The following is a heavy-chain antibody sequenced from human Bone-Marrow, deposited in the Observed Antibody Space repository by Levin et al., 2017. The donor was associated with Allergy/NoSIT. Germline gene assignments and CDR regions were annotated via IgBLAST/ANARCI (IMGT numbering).Heavy chain of an antibody. V-gene: IGHV3-23*01. CDR1: GLIYRGYA. J-gene: IGHJ6*02. D-gene: IGHD2/OR15-2a*01. CDR2: ISGSVDTA. Sequence: GGSLRLSCVASGLIYRGYAMGWVRQAPGKGLEWVSVISGSVDTAHYAESVKGRFTITISRDESKSTVYFQMNSLRVEDTATYYSIHQSHRSYAMDVWGQGTTVYVSS. CDR3: IHQSHRSYAMDV.